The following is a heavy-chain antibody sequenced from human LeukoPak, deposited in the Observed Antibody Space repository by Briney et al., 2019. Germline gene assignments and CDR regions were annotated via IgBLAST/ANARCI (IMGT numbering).Heavy chain of an antibody. CDR1: GFTFSSYW. V-gene: IGHV3-7*01. Sequence: PGGSLRLSCAASGFTFSSYWMSWVRQAPGKGLEWVASIKQDGSEKYYVDSVKGRFTISRDNAKNSLYLQMNSLRADDTAVYYCARRSEIVVVVAATRYGLYYFDYWGQGTLVTVSS. D-gene: IGHD2-15*01. CDR2: IKQDGSEK. J-gene: IGHJ4*02. CDR3: ARRSEIVVVVAATRYGLYYFDY.